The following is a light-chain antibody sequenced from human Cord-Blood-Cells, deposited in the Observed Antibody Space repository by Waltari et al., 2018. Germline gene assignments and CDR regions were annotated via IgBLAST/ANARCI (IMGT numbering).Light chain of an antibody. Sequence: GDRVTITCRASQSISSYLNWYQQKPGKAPKLLIYAASSLQSGVPSRFSGSGSGTDFTLTISSLQPEDFATDSCQQSGYTFGQGTKLEIK. CDR3: QQSGYT. J-gene: IGKJ2*01. V-gene: IGKV1-39*01. CDR1: QSISSY. CDR2: AAS.